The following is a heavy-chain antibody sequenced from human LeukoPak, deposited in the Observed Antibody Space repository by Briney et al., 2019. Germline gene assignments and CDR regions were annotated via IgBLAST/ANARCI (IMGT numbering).Heavy chain of an antibody. D-gene: IGHD6-19*01. V-gene: IGHV4-31*03. Sequence: SETLSLTCTVSGGSISSGGYYWSWIRQHPGKGLEWIGYIYYSGSTYYNPSLKSRVTISVDTSKNQFSLKLSSVTAADTAMYYCARDPGASGYSSGWLDYWGQGTLVTVSS. J-gene: IGHJ4*02. CDR1: GGSISSGGYY. CDR3: ARDPGASGYSSGWLDY. CDR2: IYYSGST.